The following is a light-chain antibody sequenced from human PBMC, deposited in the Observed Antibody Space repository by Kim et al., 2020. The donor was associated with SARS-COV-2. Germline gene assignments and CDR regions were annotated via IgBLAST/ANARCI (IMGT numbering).Light chain of an antibody. J-gene: IGLJ2*01. CDR1: NIEKRN. CDR3: QVWDGRAVV. V-gene: IGLV3-9*01. CDR2: RDS. Sequence: VSVALGQTARMTCGGDNIEKRNVHWYQQRPGQAPILVIYRDSKRPSGIPERVSGSNSGNTATLTISRVQAGDEADYYCQVWDGRAVVFGGGTQLTGL.